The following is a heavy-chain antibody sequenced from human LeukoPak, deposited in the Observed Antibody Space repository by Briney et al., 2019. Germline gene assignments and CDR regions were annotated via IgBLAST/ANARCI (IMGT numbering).Heavy chain of an antibody. D-gene: IGHD3-10*01. J-gene: IGHJ4*02. CDR3: ARDFITMVRGVIIRPFDY. CDR2: IRSSSSYI. Sequence: GGSLRLSCAASGFTFSSYSMNWVRQAPGKGLEWVSSIRSSSSYIYYADSVKGRFTISRDNAKNSLYLQMNSLRAEDTAVYYCARDFITMVRGVIIRPFDYWGQGTLVTVSS. V-gene: IGHV3-21*01. CDR1: GFTFSSYS.